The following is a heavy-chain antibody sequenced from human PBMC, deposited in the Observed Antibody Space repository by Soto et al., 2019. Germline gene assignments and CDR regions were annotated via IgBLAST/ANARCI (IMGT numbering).Heavy chain of an antibody. CDR2: IYHSGRN. J-gene: IGHJ4*02. D-gene: IGHD1-26*01. CDR1: GGSVSNDAYY. Sequence: QVQLQESGPGLVKPSETLSLTCIVSGGSVSNDAYYWSWIRQPPGKGLEWIGYIYHSGRNYYNPSLKSRGTISADTSANQFTLKVSSVTAADTAVYYCARLGIGWEFPFDYWGQGTLVNVSS. CDR3: ARLGIGWEFPFDY. V-gene: IGHV4-61*08.